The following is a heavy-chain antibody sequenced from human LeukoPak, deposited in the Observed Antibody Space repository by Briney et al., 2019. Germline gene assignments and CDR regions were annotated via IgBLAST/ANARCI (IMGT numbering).Heavy chain of an antibody. J-gene: IGHJ4*02. V-gene: IGHV4-39*07. D-gene: IGHD5-12*01. CDR3: ARDLYRAVNCFDN. CDR1: GGSISSSSYY. CDR2: IYYSRST. Sequence: SETLSLTCTVSGGSISSSSYYWGWIRQPPGKGLEWIGSIYYSRSTYYNPSLKSRVTISVDTSKNQFSLKLSSVTAADTAVYYCARDLYRAVNCFDNWGQGTLVTVSS.